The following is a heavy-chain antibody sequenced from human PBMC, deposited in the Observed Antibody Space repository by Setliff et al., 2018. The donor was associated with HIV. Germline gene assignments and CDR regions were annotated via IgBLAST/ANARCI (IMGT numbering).Heavy chain of an antibody. CDR1: GFTFVNHD. J-gene: IGHJ3*02. CDR2: IGTAGDT. Sequence: GESLKISCAASGFTFVNHDIEWVRQAPGKGLEWVSHIGTAGDTYYLDSVKGRFTISREDARNSGHLQMNSLRDDDTAVYFCARTAYYRDSSGYYSVAFDMWGPGTMVTVSS. CDR3: ARTAYYRDSSGYYSVAFDM. D-gene: IGHD3-22*01. V-gene: IGHV3-13*01.